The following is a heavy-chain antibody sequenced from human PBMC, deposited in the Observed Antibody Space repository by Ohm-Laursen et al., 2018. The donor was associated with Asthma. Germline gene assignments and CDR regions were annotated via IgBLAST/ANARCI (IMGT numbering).Heavy chain of an antibody. CDR3: ARIGGYYGSGSYHAFDI. CDR1: GFSLSTSGMR. D-gene: IGHD3-10*01. CDR2: IDWDDDK. J-gene: IGHJ1*01. Sequence: TQTLTLTCTFSGFSLSTSGMRVSWIRQPPGKALEWLALIDWDDDKYYSTSLKTRLTISKDTSKNQVVLTMTNMDPVDTATYYCARIGGYYGSGSYHAFDIWGEGTLVTVSS. V-gene: IGHV2-70*01.